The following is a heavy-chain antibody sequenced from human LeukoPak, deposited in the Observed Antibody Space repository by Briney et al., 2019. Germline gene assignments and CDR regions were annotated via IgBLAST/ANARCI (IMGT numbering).Heavy chain of an antibody. V-gene: IGHV1-18*01. D-gene: IGHD2-2*01. Sequence: GASVKVSCKASGYTFTSYGISWVRQAPGQGLEWMGWISAYNGNTNYAQKLQGRVTMTTDTSTSTAYMELRSLRSDDTAVYYCATQRAVVVPAAIQRPTMHYYMDVWGKGTTVTVSS. CDR2: ISAYNGNT. J-gene: IGHJ6*03. CDR1: GYTFTSYG. CDR3: ATQRAVVVPAAIQRPTMHYYMDV.